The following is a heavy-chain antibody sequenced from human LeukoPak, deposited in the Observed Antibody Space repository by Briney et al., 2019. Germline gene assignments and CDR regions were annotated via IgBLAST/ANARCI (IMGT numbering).Heavy chain of an antibody. CDR2: IKEDGSEK. CDR1: GFTFSNYW. D-gene: IGHD6-13*01. J-gene: IGHJ4*02. V-gene: IGHV3-7*01. CDR3: ASGRQLGY. Sequence: GGSLSLSWAASGFTFSNYWMSWVRQPPGKGLEWVANIKEDGSEKYYVDSVKGRFTISRDNARNSLYLQMNSLRAEDTAVYYCASGRQLGYWGQGTLVTVSS.